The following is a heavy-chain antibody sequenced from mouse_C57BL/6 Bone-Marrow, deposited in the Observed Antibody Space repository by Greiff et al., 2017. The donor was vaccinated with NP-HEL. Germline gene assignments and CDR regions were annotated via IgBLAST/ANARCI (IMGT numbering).Heavy chain of an antibody. CDR1: GYTFTSYG. V-gene: IGHV1-81*01. CDR2: IYPRSGNT. D-gene: IGHD2-2*01. Sequence: QVQLQQSGAELARPGASVKLSCKASGYTFTSYGISWVKQRTGQGLEWIGEIYPRSGNTYYNEKFKGKATLTADKSSSTAYMELRSLTSEDSAVYVCARSNLLWLRGYFDVWGTGTTVTVSS. CDR3: ARSNLLWLRGYFDV. J-gene: IGHJ1*03.